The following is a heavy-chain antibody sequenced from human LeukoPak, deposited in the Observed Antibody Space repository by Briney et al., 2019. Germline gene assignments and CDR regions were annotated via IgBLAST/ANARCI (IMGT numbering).Heavy chain of an antibody. D-gene: IGHD3-3*01. V-gene: IGHV4-34*01. CDR2: INHSGST. CDR3: ARALAASAIFGVVISRGINWFDP. CDR1: GGSFSGYY. Sequence: SETLSLTCAVYGGSFSGYYWSWIRQPPGKGLEWIGEINHSGSTNYNPSLKSRVTISVDTSKNQFSLKLSSVTAADTAVYYCARALAASAIFGVVISRGINWFDPWGQGTLVTVSS. J-gene: IGHJ5*02.